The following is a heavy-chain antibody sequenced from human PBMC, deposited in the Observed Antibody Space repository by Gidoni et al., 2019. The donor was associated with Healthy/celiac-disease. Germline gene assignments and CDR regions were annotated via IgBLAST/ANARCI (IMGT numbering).Heavy chain of an antibody. D-gene: IGHD1-7*01. CDR2: ISYDGSNK. J-gene: IGHJ4*01. CDR1: GFTFSSYA. CDR3: ARDGSRRITGTIGY. Sequence: QVQLVESGGGVVQPGRSLRLSCAASGFTFSSYAMHWVRQAPGKGLEWVAVISYDGSNKYYADSVKGRFTISRDNSKNTLYLQMNSLRAEDTAVYYCARDGSRRITGTIGYWGQGTLVTVSS. V-gene: IGHV3-30*04.